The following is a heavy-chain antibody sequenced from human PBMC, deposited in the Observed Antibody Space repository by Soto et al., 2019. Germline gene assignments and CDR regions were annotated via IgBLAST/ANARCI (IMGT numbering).Heavy chain of an antibody. J-gene: IGHJ6*02. CDR2: ISGSGGST. D-gene: IGHD3-3*01. CDR3: AKGVNDFWSGYYLPSGYYYYGMDV. Sequence: GGSLRLSCAASGFTFSSYSMSWVRQAPGKGLEWVSAISGSGGSTYYADSVKGRFTISRDNSKNTLYLQMNSLRAEDTAVYYCAKGVNDFWSGYYLPSGYYYYGMDVWGQGTTVTVSS. CDR1: GFTFSSYS. V-gene: IGHV3-23*01.